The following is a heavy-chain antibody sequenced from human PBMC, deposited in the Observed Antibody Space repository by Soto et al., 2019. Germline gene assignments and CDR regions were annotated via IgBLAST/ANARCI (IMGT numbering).Heavy chain of an antibody. D-gene: IGHD6-19*01. CDR1: GFSVSSNF. CDR2: ISWNSGSI. J-gene: IGHJ4*02. Sequence: PGGSLRLSCAVSGFSVSSNFMTWVRQAPGKGPEWVSGISWNSGSIGYADSVKGRFTISRDNAKNSLFLQMNSLRAEDTAIYYCARDSQWLLYWGQGTLVTVSS. CDR3: ARDSQWLLY. V-gene: IGHV3-21*04.